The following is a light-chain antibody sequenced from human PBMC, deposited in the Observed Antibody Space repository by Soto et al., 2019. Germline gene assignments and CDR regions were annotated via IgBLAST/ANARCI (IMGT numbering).Light chain of an antibody. CDR3: QQYNNFEIT. J-gene: IGKJ3*01. CDR1: QSVSSN. CDR2: GAS. Sequence: EIVMTQSPATLSVSPGERATLSCRASQSVSSNLAWYQQKPGQAPRLLIYGASTRATGIPARFSGSGSGTEFTLTISSLQSEDFAVYYCQQYNNFEITFGPGTKVDIK. V-gene: IGKV3-15*01.